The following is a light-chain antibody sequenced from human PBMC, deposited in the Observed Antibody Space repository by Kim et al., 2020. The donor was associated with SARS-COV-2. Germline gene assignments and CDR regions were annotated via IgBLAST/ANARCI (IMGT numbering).Light chain of an antibody. V-gene: IGLV3-1*01. CDR2: QHT. CDR1: KLGDKY. Sequence: SYELTQPPSVSVSPRQTANITCSGEKLGDKYACWYQQKPGQSPVLVIYQHTQRPSGIPERFSGSNSGNTATLTISDTQAMDEADYYCQASDSSTAVFGGG. J-gene: IGLJ3*02. CDR3: QASDSSTAV.